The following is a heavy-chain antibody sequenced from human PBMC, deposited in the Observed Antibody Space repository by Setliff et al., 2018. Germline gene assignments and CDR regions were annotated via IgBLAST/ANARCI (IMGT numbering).Heavy chain of an antibody. CDR3: ARVARLVLSRNAFDI. J-gene: IGHJ3*02. Sequence: SETLSLTCTVSGGSISSGGYYWSWIRQHPGKGLEWIGYIHYSGSTYYNPSLKSRVTVSVDTSKNQFSLKLSSVTAADTAVYYCARVARLVLSRNAFDIWGQGTMVTVSS. CDR2: IHYSGST. CDR1: GGSISSGGYY. D-gene: IGHD2-2*01. V-gene: IGHV4-31*03.